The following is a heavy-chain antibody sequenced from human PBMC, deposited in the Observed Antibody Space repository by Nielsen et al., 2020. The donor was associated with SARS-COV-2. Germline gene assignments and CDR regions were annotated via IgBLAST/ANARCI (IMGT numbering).Heavy chain of an antibody. V-gene: IGHV3-53*01. CDR3: ARSSDSSGYHIWHHGADY. CDR1: GLIVSSNY. Sequence: GESLKISCAASGLIVSSNYMYWVRQAPGKGLEWVSVIQSGGTTFYADSVKGRFTISRDNSKNTVYLDMNNLRVEDTAVYYCARSSDSSGYHIWHHGADYWGQGTLVTVSS. D-gene: IGHD3-22*01. CDR2: IQSGGTT. J-gene: IGHJ4*02.